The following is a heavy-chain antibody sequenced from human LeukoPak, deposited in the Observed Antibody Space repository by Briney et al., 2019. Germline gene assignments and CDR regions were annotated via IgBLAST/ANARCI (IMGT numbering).Heavy chain of an antibody. V-gene: IGHV4-34*01. CDR1: GGSISSYY. CDR3: APYTVVRGVVRSFDL. D-gene: IGHD3-10*01. Sequence: PSETLSLTCTVSGGSISSYYWSWIRQPPGKGLEWIGEINHSGSTNYNPSLKSRVTILVDTSKNQFSLKLSSVTAADTAVYYCAPYTVVRGVVRSFDLWGRGTLVTFSS. J-gene: IGHJ2*01. CDR2: INHSGST.